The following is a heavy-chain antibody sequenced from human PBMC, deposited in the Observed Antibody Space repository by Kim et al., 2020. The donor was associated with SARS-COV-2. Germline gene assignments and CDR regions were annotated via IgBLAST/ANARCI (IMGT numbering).Heavy chain of an antibody. Sequence: SETLSLTCTVSGISISRNSYYWGWIRQPPGKGLEWIGSIYYSGSTYYNSSLKSRVTISMDTSKNQFSLKLTSVIAADTAVYYCARVFTRGAFDIWGQGTMVTVSS. D-gene: IGHD2-2*01. J-gene: IGHJ3*02. CDR1: GISISRNSYY. CDR2: IYYSGST. CDR3: ARVFTRGAFDI. V-gene: IGHV4-39*01.